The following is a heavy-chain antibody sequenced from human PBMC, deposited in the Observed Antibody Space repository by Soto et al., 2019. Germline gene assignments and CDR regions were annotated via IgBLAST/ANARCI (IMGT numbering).Heavy chain of an antibody. CDR1: GGTFSSYT. D-gene: IGHD3-3*01. V-gene: IGHV1-69*04. Sequence: SVKVSCKASGGTFSSYTICWARQAPGQGLEWMGRIIPILGIANYAQKFQGRVTITADKSTSTAYMELSSLRSEDTAVYYCARDRKDDFWSGYSRWFDPWGQGTLVTVSS. J-gene: IGHJ5*02. CDR2: IIPILGIA. CDR3: ARDRKDDFWSGYSRWFDP.